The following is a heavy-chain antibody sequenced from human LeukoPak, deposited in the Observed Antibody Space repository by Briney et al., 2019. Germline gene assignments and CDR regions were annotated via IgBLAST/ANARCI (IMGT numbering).Heavy chain of an antibody. V-gene: IGHV4-39*01. D-gene: IGHD6-13*01. CDR2: NYYSGST. Sequence: PSETLSLTCTVSGASFSSSTYYWGWIRQRPGKGLEWIGSNYYSGSTYYNPPLKSRVTMSVDTSKNQFSLKLSSVTAADTAVYYCARHAGGISATGTRPFDYWGQGTLVTVSS. J-gene: IGHJ4*02. CDR1: GASFSSSTYY. CDR3: ARHAGGISATGTRPFDY.